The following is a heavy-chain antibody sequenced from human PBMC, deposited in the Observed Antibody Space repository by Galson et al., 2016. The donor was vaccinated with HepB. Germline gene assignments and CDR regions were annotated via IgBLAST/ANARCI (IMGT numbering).Heavy chain of an antibody. CDR2: IWYDETNE. V-gene: IGHV3-33*01. J-gene: IGHJ3*01. Sequence: SLRLSCAASGFIFSNHGMHWVRQAPGKGLEWVAVIWYDETNEFYADSVRGRFTISRDNSRNTLYLQMNSLRAEDTAVYYCPRDSRSTRAGPGDLWGQGTMVTVSS. CDR1: GFIFSNHG. D-gene: IGHD3-10*01. CDR3: PRDSRSTRAGPGDL.